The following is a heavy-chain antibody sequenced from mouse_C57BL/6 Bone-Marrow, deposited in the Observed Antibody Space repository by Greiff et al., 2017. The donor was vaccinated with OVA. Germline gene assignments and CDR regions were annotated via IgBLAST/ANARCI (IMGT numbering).Heavy chain of an antibody. D-gene: IGHD2-5*01. Sequence: QVQLQQSGAELVRPGASVTLSCKASGYTFTDYEMHWVKQTPVHGLEWIGAIDPETGGTAYNQKFKGKAILTADKSSSTAYMELRSLTSEDSAVYDCKRGYNKYYAMDYWGQGTAVTVSS. CDR3: KRGYNKYYAMDY. V-gene: IGHV1-15*01. J-gene: IGHJ4*01. CDR1: GYTFTDYE. CDR2: IDPETGGT.